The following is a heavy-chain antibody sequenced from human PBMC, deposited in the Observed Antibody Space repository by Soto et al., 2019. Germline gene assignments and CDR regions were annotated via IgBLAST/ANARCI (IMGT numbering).Heavy chain of an antibody. V-gene: IGHV3-30-3*01. J-gene: IGHJ4*02. Sequence: QVQLVESGGGVVQPGRSLRLSCAASGFTFSRYTMHWVRQAPGKGLESVALISYSGDSDYYTDSVKGRVPISRDTSKNTVYMQINLLRAEDTAVYYCATWTLENNYESSGFDYWGQGTLVTVSS. CDR1: GFTFSRYT. D-gene: IGHD3-22*01. CDR3: ATWTLENNYESSGFDY. CDR2: ISYSGDSD.